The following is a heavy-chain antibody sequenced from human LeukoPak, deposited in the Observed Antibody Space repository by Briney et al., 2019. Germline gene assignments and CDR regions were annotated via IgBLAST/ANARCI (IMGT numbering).Heavy chain of an antibody. V-gene: IGHV4-61*02. CDR1: GGSISSGSDY. CDR3: ASGAGC. Sequence: SETLSLTCTVSGGSISSGSDYWSWLRQPAGKGLEWIGCIYTGGSTNYNPSLKSRVTISVDTSKNQFSLKLSSVTAADTAVYYCASGAGCWGQGTLVTVSS. D-gene: IGHD1-26*01. CDR2: IYTGGST. J-gene: IGHJ4*02.